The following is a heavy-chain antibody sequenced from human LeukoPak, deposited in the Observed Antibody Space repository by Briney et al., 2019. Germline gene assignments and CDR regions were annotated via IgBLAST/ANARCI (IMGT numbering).Heavy chain of an antibody. Sequence: AAVKVSCKASGYTFTGYYMHWVRQAPGQGLEWMGWINPNSGGTNYAQTFQGRVTMTRDTSISTAYMELSRLRSDDTAVYYCARYVVVVAAGGEHDAFDIWGQGTMVTVSS. CDR2: INPNSGGT. CDR1: GYTFTGYY. J-gene: IGHJ3*02. CDR3: ARYVVVVAAGGEHDAFDI. D-gene: IGHD2-15*01. V-gene: IGHV1-2*02.